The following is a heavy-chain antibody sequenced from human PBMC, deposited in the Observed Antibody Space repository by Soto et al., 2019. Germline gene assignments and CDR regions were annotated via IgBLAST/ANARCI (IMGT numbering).Heavy chain of an antibody. CDR3: AREPGPEEGECIRGSYRPKAFDI. D-gene: IGHD3-16*02. Sequence: EVQLVESGGGLVKPGGSLRLSCAASGFTFSSYSMNWVRQAPGQGLEWVSSISSSSSYIYYADSVKGRFTISRDNAKNLRYPQLHCRRAEHTAVYYCAREPGPEEGECIRGSYRPKAFDIWGQRSMVTVSS. J-gene: IGHJ3*02. V-gene: IGHV3-21*01. CDR2: ISSSSSYI. CDR1: GFTFSSYS.